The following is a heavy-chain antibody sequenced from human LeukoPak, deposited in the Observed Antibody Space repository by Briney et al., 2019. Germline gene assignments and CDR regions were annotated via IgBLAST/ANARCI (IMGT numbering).Heavy chain of an antibody. Sequence: GGSLRLSRAASGFTFSSYAMSWVRQAPGKGLEWVSAISGSGGSTYYADSVKGRFTISRDNSKNTLYLQMNSLRAEDTAVYYCAKGGYYYYYYMDVWGKGTTVTVSS. CDR2: ISGSGGST. J-gene: IGHJ6*03. D-gene: IGHD3-16*01. V-gene: IGHV3-23*01. CDR3: AKGGYYYYYYMDV. CDR1: GFTFSSYA.